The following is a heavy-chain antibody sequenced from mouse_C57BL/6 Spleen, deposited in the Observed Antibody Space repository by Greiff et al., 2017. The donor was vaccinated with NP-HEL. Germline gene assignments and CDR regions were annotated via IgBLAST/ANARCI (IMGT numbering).Heavy chain of an antibody. Sequence: QVQLQQPGAELVKPGASVKMSCKASGYTFTSYWITWVKQRPGQGLEWIGDIYPGSGSTNYNEKFKGKATLTVDTSSSTAYMQLSSLTCQDSAVYYCARGVRTAQASSLFAYWGPGTLVTVSA. CDR1: GYTFTSYW. CDR2: IYPGSGST. CDR3: ARGVRTAQASSLFAY. V-gene: IGHV1-55*01. D-gene: IGHD3-2*02. J-gene: IGHJ3*01.